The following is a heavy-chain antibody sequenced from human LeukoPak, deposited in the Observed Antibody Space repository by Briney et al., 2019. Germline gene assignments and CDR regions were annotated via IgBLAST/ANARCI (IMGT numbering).Heavy chain of an antibody. D-gene: IGHD3-10*01. CDR3: ARGGIRYYGSGIYFDY. Sequence: PSETLSLTCAVYGGSFSGYYWGWIRQPPGKGLEWIGEINHSGSTNYNPSLKSRVTISVDTSKNQFSLKLSSVTAADTAVYYCARGGIRYYGSGIYFDYWGQGTLVTVSS. CDR1: GGSFSGYY. V-gene: IGHV4-34*01. J-gene: IGHJ4*02. CDR2: INHSGST.